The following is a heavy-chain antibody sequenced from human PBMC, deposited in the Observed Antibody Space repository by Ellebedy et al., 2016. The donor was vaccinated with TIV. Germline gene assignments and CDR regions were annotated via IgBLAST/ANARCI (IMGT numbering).Heavy chain of an antibody. CDR2: ITGFGYST. D-gene: IGHD1-26*01. V-gene: IGHV3-23*01. CDR1: GFTFSTYA. CDR3: VRDLHWSYFD. Sequence: GESLKISCAASGFTFSTYAMHWVRQAPGKGLEWVSGITGFGYSTYYADSVKGRFTISRDNSKSTLYLQMNSLRAEDAAVYYCVRDLHWSYFDWGQGTLVTVSS. J-gene: IGHJ4*02.